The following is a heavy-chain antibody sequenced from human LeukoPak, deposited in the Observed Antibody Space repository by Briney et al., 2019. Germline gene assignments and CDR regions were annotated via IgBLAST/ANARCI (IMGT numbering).Heavy chain of an antibody. J-gene: IGHJ4*02. CDR2: IYHSGST. D-gene: IGHD1-26*01. CDR3: AREARGGANDY. CDR1: GGSFSGYY. V-gene: IGHV4-34*01. Sequence: SETLSLTCAVYGGSFSGYYWSWIRQPPGKGLEWIGYIYHSGSTYYNPSLKSRVTISVDRSKSQFSLKLSSVTAADTAVYYCAREARGGANDYWGQGTLVTVSS.